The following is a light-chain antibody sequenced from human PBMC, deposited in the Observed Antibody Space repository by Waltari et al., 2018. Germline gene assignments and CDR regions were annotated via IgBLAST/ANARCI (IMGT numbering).Light chain of an antibody. CDR1: SLRSYY. J-gene: IGLJ2*01. CDR3: NSRDSSGNPYVV. V-gene: IGLV3-19*01. Sequence: SSELTQDPAVSVALGQTVRITCQGDSLRSYYASWYQQKPGQAPVLVIYGKNNRPSVIPDRFSGSSSGNTASLTITGAQAEVEADYYCNSRDSSGNPYVVFGGGTKLTVL. CDR2: GKN.